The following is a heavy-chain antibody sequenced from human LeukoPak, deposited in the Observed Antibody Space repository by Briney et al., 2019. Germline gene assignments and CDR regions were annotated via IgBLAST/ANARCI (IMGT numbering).Heavy chain of an antibody. CDR3: AREGSGSYDY. CDR2: ISSSSSYI. V-gene: IGHV3-21*05. CDR1: GFTFSTYE. J-gene: IGHJ4*02. Sequence: GGSLRLSCAASGFTFSTYEMNWVRQAPGKGLEWVSYISSSSSYIYYADSVKGRFTISRDNAKNSLYLQMNSLRAEDTAVYYCAREGSGSYDYWGQGTLVTVSS. D-gene: IGHD1-26*01.